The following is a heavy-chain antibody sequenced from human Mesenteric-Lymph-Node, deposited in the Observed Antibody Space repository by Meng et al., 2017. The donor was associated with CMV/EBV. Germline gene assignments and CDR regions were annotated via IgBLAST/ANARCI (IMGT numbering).Heavy chain of an antibody. CDR2: IYYSGST. D-gene: IGHD3-10*01. Sequence: SGGYYWSWIRQHPGKGLEWIGYIYYSGSTYYNPSLKSRVTISVDTSKNQFSLKLSSVTAADTAVYYCARGEYGSGSYYTSGYYFDYWGQGTLVTVSS. CDR3: ARGEYGSGSYYTSGYYFDY. CDR1: SGGYY. V-gene: IGHV4-31*02. J-gene: IGHJ4*02.